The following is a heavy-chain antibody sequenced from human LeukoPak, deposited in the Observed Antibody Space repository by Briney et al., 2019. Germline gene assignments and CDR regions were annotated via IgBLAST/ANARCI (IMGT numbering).Heavy chain of an antibody. D-gene: IGHD6-19*01. CDR3: ASDSIAVAGDY. Sequence: GGSLRLSCAASGFTFSSYWMSWVCQAPGKGLEWVANIKQDGSEKYYVDSVKGRFTISRDNAKNSLYLQMNSLRAEGTAVYYCASDSIAVAGDYWGQGTLVTVSS. J-gene: IGHJ4*02. V-gene: IGHV3-7*03. CDR1: GFTFSSYW. CDR2: IKQDGSEK.